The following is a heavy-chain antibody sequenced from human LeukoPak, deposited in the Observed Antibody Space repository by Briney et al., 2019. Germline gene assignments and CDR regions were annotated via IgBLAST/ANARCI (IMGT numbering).Heavy chain of an antibody. Sequence: SETLSLTCTVSGGSISSYYWSWIRQPPGKGLEWIGSIYYSGSTYYNPSLKSRVTISVDTSKNQFSLKLSSVTAADTAVYYCARTTGDDAFDIWGQGTMVTVSS. V-gene: IGHV4-59*12. D-gene: IGHD4-17*01. CDR2: IYYSGST. J-gene: IGHJ3*02. CDR1: GGSISSYY. CDR3: ARTTGDDAFDI.